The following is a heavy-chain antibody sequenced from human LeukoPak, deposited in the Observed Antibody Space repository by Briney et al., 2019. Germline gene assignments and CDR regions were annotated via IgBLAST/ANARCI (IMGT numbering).Heavy chain of an antibody. CDR3: ARTQVEMATITPLDY. J-gene: IGHJ4*02. D-gene: IGHD5-24*01. V-gene: IGHV6-1*01. CDR1: GDGVSSNSAA. Sequence: SQTLSLTCTISGDGVSSNSAAWNWIRQSPSRGLEWLGRTHYRSKWYNDYAVSVKSRITINPDTSKNQFSLKLSSVTAADTAVYYCARTQVEMATITPLDYWGQGTLVTVSS. CDR2: THYRSKWYN.